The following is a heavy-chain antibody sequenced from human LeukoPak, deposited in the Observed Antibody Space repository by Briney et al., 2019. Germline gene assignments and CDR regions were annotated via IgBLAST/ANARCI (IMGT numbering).Heavy chain of an antibody. D-gene: IGHD1-14*01. J-gene: IGHJ4*02. CDR3: ATVGPLGIFNY. Sequence: SETLSLTCTVSGGSISSYHWSWIRQPAGKGLEWIGRIYTSGSTNYNPSLKGRVTMSLDTSKNQLSLKLSSVTAADTAVYYCATVGPLGIFNYWGQGTLVTVSS. CDR1: GGSISSYH. CDR2: IYTSGST. V-gene: IGHV4-4*07.